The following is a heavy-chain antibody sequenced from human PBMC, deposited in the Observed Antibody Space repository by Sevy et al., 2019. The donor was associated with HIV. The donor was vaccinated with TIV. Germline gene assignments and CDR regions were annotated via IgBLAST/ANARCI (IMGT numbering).Heavy chain of an antibody. CDR1: GGSFSGYY. CDR2: INHSGST. Sequence: SETLSLTCAVYGGSFSGYYWSWIRQPPGKGLEWIGEINHSGSTNYNPSLKSRVTISVDTCKNQFSLKLSSVTAADTAVYYCARVRGYSYGFFDYWGQGTLVTVSS. J-gene: IGHJ4*02. D-gene: IGHD5-18*01. CDR3: ARVRGYSYGFFDY. V-gene: IGHV4-34*01.